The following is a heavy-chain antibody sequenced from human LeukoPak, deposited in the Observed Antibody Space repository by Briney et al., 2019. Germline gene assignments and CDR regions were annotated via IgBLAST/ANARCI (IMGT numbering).Heavy chain of an antibody. D-gene: IGHD3-10*01. J-gene: IGHJ4*02. CDR3: ARGKLLWFGESLFDY. CDR2: INHSGST. Sequence: YXSWIRXPPGKGLEWIGEINHSGSTNYNPSLKSRVTISVDKSKNQFSLKLSSVTAADTAVYYCARGKLLWFGESLFDYWGQGTLVTVSS. V-gene: IGHV4-34*01. CDR1: Y.